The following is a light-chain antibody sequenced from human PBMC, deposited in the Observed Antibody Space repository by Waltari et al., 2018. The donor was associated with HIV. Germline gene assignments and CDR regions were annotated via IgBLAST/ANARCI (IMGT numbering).Light chain of an antibody. CDR1: SSDVGGYNS. CDR3: SSYAGSNNFV. Sequence: QSALTQAPSASGSPGQSVTISCTGTSSDVGGYNSVPWYQQHPGKAPKLMIYEVSKRPSGVPDRFSGSKSGNTASLTVSGLQAEDEADYYCSSYAGSNNFVFGTGTKVTVL. J-gene: IGLJ1*01. V-gene: IGLV2-8*01. CDR2: EVS.